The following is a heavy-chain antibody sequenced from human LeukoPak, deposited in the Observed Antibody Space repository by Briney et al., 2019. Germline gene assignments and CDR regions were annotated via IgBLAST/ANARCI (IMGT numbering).Heavy chain of an antibody. Sequence: PSETLSLTCSVFGASIKSYYWSWIRQPPGKGLEWIGYFYDSGSTNYNPSLKSRVTISLDTSTNQFFLRLSSVTAADTAVYYCARSPTHGWFDPWGQGTLVTVSS. CDR1: GASIKSYY. CDR3: ARSPTHGWFDP. J-gene: IGHJ5*02. V-gene: IGHV4-59*08. CDR2: FYDSGST.